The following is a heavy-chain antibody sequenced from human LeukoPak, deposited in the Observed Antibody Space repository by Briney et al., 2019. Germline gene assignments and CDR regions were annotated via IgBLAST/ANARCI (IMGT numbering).Heavy chain of an antibody. J-gene: IGHJ4*02. CDR1: GFTVSSIY. D-gene: IGHD6-13*01. CDR3: ARGSVGAAGRLDS. Sequence: PGGSLRLSCAASGFTVSSIYMNWVRQAPGKGLEWVSVIYSGGTTYYADSVEGRFTISRDNSENTLYLHLNSLTVEDTAVYYCARGSVGAAGRLDSWGQGALVTVSS. V-gene: IGHV3-66*01. CDR2: IYSGGTT.